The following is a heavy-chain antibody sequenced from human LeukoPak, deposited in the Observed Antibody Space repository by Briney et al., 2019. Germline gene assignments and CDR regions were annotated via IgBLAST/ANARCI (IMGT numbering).Heavy chain of an antibody. CDR1: GGSFRGDYY. J-gene: IGHJ1*01. D-gene: IGHD1-26*01. CDR3: ARDYRLTQLQH. Sequence: ASETLSLTCTVSGGSFRGDYYWAWIRQPPGKGLEWIGSIYSGGRIYYNPSLKSRVTMSVDTSKNQFSLKLSSVTAADTAVYYCARDYRLTQLQHWGQGTLITVSS. V-gene: IGHV4-39*07. CDR2: IYSGGRI.